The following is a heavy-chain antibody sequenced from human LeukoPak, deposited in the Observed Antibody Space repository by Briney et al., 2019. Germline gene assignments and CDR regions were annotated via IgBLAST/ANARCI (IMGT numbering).Heavy chain of an antibody. V-gene: IGHV3-30*03. J-gene: IGHJ4*02. CDR2: ISYDGSNK. CDR3: ARPLGYYYDSSGPEGFDY. Sequence: GGSLRLSCAASGFTFSSYWMNWARQAPGKGLEWVAVISYDGSNKYYADSVKGRFTISRDNSKNTLYLQMNSLRAEDTAVYYCARPLGYYYDSSGPEGFDYWGQGTLVTVSS. CDR1: GFTFSSYW. D-gene: IGHD3-22*01.